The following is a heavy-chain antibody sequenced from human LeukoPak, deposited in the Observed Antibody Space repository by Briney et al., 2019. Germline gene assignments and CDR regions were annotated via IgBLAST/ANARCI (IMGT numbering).Heavy chain of an antibody. CDR2: IYYSGST. J-gene: IGHJ5*02. Sequence: SETLSLTCTVSGGSISSGGYYWSWIRQHPGKGLEWIGYIYYSGSTYYNPSLKSRATISVDTSKNQFSLELSSVTAADTAVYYCARSQPADSSSWLHVPVVLESFDPWGQGTLVTVSS. CDR3: ARSQPADSSSWLHVPVVLESFDP. D-gene: IGHD6-13*01. V-gene: IGHV4-31*03. CDR1: GGSISSGGYY.